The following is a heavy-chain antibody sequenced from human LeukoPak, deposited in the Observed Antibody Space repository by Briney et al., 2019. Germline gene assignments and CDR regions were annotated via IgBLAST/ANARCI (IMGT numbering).Heavy chain of an antibody. CDR2: IITSGAIT. CDR1: GFIFSHYD. D-gene: IGHD6-6*01. Sequence: GGSLRLSCAASGFIFSHYDMSWVRQAPGKGLEWVSGIITSGAITYYADSVKGRLTISRDNSKNTLYLQMNSLRAEDTALYYCAKIVRRAFDVWGQGTMVTVSS. V-gene: IGHV3-23*01. J-gene: IGHJ3*01. CDR3: AKIVRRAFDV.